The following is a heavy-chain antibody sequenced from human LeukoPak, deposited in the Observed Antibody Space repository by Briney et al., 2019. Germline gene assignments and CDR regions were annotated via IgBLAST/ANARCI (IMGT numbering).Heavy chain of an antibody. CDR3: AKDYYGSGSYLPYD. J-gene: IGHJ4*02. V-gene: IGHV1-2*02. CDR1: GYTFSSYY. CDR2: INPNSGGT. D-gene: IGHD3-10*01. Sequence: GASVKVSCKASGYTFSSYYMHWVRQAPGQGLEWMGWINPNSGGTNYAQKFQGRVTMTRDTSISTVYMELSRLRSDDTAVYYCAKDYYGSGSYLPYDWGQGTLVTVSS.